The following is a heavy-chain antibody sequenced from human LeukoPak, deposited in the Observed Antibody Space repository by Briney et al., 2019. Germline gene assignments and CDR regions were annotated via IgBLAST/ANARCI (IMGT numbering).Heavy chain of an antibody. CDR3: ATGTPDGYSYGFVY. Sequence: SETLSLTCTVSGGSISSYYWSWIRQPPGKGLEWIGCIYYSGSTNYNPSLKSRVTISVDTSKNQFSLKLSSVTAADTAVYYCATGTPDGYSYGFVYWGQGTLVTVSS. V-gene: IGHV4-59*01. J-gene: IGHJ4*02. CDR1: GGSISSYY. D-gene: IGHD5-18*01. CDR2: IYYSGST.